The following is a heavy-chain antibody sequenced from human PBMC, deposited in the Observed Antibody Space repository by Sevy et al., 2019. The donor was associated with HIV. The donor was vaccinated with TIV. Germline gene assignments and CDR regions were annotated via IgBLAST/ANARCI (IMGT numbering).Heavy chain of an antibody. CDR3: ARGPGYCSGGSCSRPLFDY. CDR1: GGTFSSYA. CDR2: IIPFFGTA. J-gene: IGHJ4*02. V-gene: IGHV1-69*13. Sequence: ASVKVSCKASGGTFSSYAISWVRQAPGQGLEWMGGIIPFFGTANYAQKFQGRVTITADESTSTAYMELSSLRSEDTAVYYCARGPGYCSGGSCSRPLFDYWGQGTLVTVSS. D-gene: IGHD2-15*01.